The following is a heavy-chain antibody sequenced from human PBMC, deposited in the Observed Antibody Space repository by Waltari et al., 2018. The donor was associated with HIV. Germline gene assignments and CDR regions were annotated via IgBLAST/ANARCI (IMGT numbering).Heavy chain of an antibody. V-gene: IGHV3-7*01. CDR3: ARDPLVEHRGILDY. J-gene: IGHJ4*02. CDR1: GFTFSSYW. D-gene: IGHD1-1*01. Sequence: EVQLGESGGGLVQPGGSLRLSCAASGFTFSSYWMRWVRQAPGKGLEWVANIKQDGSEKYYVDSVKGRFTISRDNAKNSLYLQMNSLRAEDTAVYYCARDPLVEHRGILDYWGQGTLVTVSS. CDR2: IKQDGSEK.